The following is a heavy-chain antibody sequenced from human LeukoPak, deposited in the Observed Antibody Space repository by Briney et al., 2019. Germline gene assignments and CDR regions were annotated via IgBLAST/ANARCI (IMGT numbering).Heavy chain of an antibody. D-gene: IGHD3-10*01. J-gene: IGHJ3*02. CDR2: INPSGGST. CDR1: GYAFTSYY. Sequence: ASVKVSCKASGYAFTSYYMHWVRHAPGQGLEWMGIINPSGGSTSYAQKFQGRVTMTRDTSTSTVYMELGSLRSEDTAVYYCARGRVRRSAHDAFDIWGQGTMVTVSS. V-gene: IGHV1-46*01. CDR3: ARGRVRRSAHDAFDI.